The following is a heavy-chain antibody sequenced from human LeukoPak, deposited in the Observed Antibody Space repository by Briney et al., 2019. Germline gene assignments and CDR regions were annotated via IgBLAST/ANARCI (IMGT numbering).Heavy chain of an antibody. CDR3: AKAGYGGEYYFDY. J-gene: IGHJ4*02. CDR1: GFTFDDYA. V-gene: IGHV3-9*01. CDR2: ISWNSGSI. D-gene: IGHD3-16*01. Sequence: PGGCLRLSCAASGFTFDDYAMHWVRQAPGKGLEWVSGISWNSGSIGYADSVKGRFTISRDNAKNSLYLQMNSLRAEDTALYYCAKAGYGGEYYFDYWGQGTLVTVSS.